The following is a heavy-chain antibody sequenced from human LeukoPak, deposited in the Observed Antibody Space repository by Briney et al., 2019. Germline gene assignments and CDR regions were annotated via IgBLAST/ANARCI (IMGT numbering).Heavy chain of an antibody. Sequence: GGSLRLSCAASGLTFSNFAMSWVRQTPGKGLEWVSGISASSVNTYYGASVKGRFTISRDNSKNTLYLQMNSLRAEDTAVYYCAKSTTVTTGMIFDYGGQGTLVTASS. CDR1: GLTFSNFA. CDR3: AKSTTVTTGMIFDY. CDR2: ISASSVNT. D-gene: IGHD4-17*01. J-gene: IGHJ4*02. V-gene: IGHV3-23*01.